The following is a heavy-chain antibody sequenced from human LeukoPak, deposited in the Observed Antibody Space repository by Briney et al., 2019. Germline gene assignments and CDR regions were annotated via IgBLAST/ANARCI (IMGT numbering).Heavy chain of an antibody. CDR1: GGSISSSSYY. CDR2: IYYSGST. CDR3: TRSRPRYCTNGVCYFGVYFDY. Sequence: SETLSLTCTVSGGSISSSSYYWGWIRQPPGKGLEWIGSIYYSGSTYYNPSLKSRVTISVDTSKNQFSLKLSSVTAADTAVYYCTRSRPRYCTNGVCYFGVYFDYWGQGTLVTVSS. V-gene: IGHV4-39*07. D-gene: IGHD2-8*01. J-gene: IGHJ4*02.